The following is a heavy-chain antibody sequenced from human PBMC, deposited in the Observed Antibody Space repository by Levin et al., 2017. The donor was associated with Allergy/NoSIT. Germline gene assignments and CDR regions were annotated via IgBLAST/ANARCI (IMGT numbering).Heavy chain of an antibody. V-gene: IGHV3-23*01. J-gene: IGHJ4*02. Sequence: GESLKISCAASGITFSSYAMSWVRQAPGKGPEWVSAISDSGSRTYYRSSEKGRFTISRDNSKSTLYLQMNSLRAEDTAVYYCSNGNYGEFILKGWGQGTLVTVSS. CDR3: SNGNYGEFILKG. CDR2: ISDSGSRT. CDR1: GITFSSYA. D-gene: IGHD4-17*01.